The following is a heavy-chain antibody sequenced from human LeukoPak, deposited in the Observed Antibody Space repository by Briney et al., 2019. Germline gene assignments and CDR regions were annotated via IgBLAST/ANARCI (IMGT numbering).Heavy chain of an antibody. V-gene: IGHV3-74*01. D-gene: IGHD3-22*01. J-gene: IGHJ4*02. CDR1: GFTFSSYW. CDR2: LISDGSSA. CDR3: SKDYYDSSGYYTGSY. Sequence: GGSLRLSCAASGFTFSSYWMHWVRQAPGKGQVWVSRLISDGSSASYADSVKGRFTISRDNTKNILYLQMNSLRAEDTAVYYFSKDYYDSSGYYTGSYWGQGTPVTVSS.